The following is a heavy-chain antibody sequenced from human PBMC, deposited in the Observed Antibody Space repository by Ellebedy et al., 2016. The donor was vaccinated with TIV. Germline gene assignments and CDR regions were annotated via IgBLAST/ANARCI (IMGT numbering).Heavy chain of an antibody. V-gene: IGHV1-69*06. J-gene: IGHJ6*02. CDR1: GGTFSSYA. CDR3: ATRSRRHYYYYYGMDV. CDR2: IIPIFGTA. Sequence: ASVKVSCKASGGTFSSYAISWVRQAPGQGLEWMGGIIPIFGTANYAQKFQGRVTMTEDTSTDTAYMELSSLRSEDTAVYYCATRSRRHYYYYYGMDVWGQGTTVTVSS.